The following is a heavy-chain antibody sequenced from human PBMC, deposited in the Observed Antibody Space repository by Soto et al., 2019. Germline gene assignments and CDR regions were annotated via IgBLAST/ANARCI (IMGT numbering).Heavy chain of an antibody. J-gene: IGHJ6*02. V-gene: IGHV1-8*01. D-gene: IGHD5-18*01. CDR3: ARFVDTAMAATYYYYGMDV. CDR1: GYTFTSYD. CDR2: MNPNSGNT. Sequence: ASVKVSCKASGYTFTSYDINWVRQATGQGLEWMGWMNPNSGNTGYAQKFQGRVTMTRNTSISTAYMELSSLRSDDTAVYYCARFVDTAMAATYYYYGMDVWGQGTTVTVSS.